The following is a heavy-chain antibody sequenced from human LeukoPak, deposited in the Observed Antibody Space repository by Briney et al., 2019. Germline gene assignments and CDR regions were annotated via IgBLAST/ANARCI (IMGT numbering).Heavy chain of an antibody. Sequence: GASVKVSYKASGGTFSSYAISWVRQAPGQGLEWMGGIIPVFGTANYAQKFQGRVTITADESTSTAYMELSSLRSEDTAVYYCAREKEGSGVVDYWGQGTLVTVSS. J-gene: IGHJ4*02. V-gene: IGHV1-69*01. CDR2: IIPVFGTA. CDR3: AREKEGSGVVDY. CDR1: GGTFSSYA. D-gene: IGHD3-10*01.